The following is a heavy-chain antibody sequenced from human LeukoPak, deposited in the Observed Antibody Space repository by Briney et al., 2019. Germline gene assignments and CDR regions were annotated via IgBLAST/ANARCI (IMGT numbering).Heavy chain of an antibody. CDR3: AKLSSSWYDLYYFDY. Sequence: GGSLRLSCAASGFTFSGFSMTWVRQAPGKGLEWFSTVTSRGGSTYYADSVKGRFTISRDNSKNTLYLQMNSLRAEDTAVYYCAKLSSSWYDLYYFDYWGQGTLVTVSS. D-gene: IGHD6-13*01. J-gene: IGHJ4*02. CDR1: GFTFSGFS. CDR2: VTSRGGST. V-gene: IGHV3-23*01.